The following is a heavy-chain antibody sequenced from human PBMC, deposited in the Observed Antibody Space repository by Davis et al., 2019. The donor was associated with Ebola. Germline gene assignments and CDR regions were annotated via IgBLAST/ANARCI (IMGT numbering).Heavy chain of an antibody. CDR2: INSDGSST. V-gene: IGHV3-74*01. J-gene: IGHJ4*02. CDR1: GFTFSSYW. CDR3: ARDLIVGATTGDY. Sequence: GESLKISCAASGFTFSSYWMHWVRQAPGKGLVWVSRINSDGSSTSYADSVKGRFTISRDNAKNTLYLQMNSLRAEDTAVYYCARDLIVGATTGDYWGQGTLVTVSS. D-gene: IGHD1-26*01.